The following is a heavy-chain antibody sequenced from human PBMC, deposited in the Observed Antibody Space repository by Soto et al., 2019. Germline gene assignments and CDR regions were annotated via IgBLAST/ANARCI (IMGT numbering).Heavy chain of an antibody. V-gene: IGHV1-18*01. CDR2: ISAYNGNT. CDR1: GYTFTSYG. J-gene: IGHJ6*02. Sequence: QVKLVQSGAEVKKPGASMKVSCKASGYTFTSYGIRCERQAPGQGLEWMGWISAYNGNTTFAQKLQGRVTMTTDTSTSTAYMELRSLCSDDTAVYYCASFSIAATDPYGMDVWGQGTTVTVSS. D-gene: IGHD6-13*01. CDR3: ASFSIAATDPYGMDV.